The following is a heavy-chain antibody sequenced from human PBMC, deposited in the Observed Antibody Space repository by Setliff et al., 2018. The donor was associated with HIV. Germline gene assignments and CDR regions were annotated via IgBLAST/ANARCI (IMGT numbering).Heavy chain of an antibody. CDR2: IYYSGST. CDR3: AREITYDYVWGSFRQGAFDI. D-gene: IGHD3-16*01. CDR1: GGSISSYY. V-gene: IGHV4-59*01. Sequence: LSLTCTVSGGSISSYYWSWILQPPGKGLEWIGYIYYSGSTNYNPSLKSRVTISVDTSRNHFSLKLISVTAADTAVYYCAREITYDYVWGSFRQGAFDIWGQGTLVTVSS. J-gene: IGHJ3*02.